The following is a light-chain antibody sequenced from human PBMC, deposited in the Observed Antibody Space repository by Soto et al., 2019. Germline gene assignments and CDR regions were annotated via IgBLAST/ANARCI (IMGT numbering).Light chain of an antibody. CDR1: QSVSSN. V-gene: IGKV3-15*01. CDR2: GAS. J-gene: IGKJ1*01. Sequence: EMLITQSPPTQSVSPGERATLSCRASQSVSSNLAWYQQKPGQAPRLLIYGASTRATGIPARFSGSGSGTEFTLTISSLQSEDFAVYYCQQYNNWLTWTFGQGTKVDIK. CDR3: QQYNNWLTWT.